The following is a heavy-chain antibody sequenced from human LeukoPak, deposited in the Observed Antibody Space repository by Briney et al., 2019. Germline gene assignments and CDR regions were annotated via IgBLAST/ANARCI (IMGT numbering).Heavy chain of an antibody. Sequence: SETLSLTCTVSGGSISSSSYYWGWIRQPPGKGLEWIGSIYYSGSTYYNPSLKSRVTISVDTSKNQFSLKLSSVTAADTAVYYCARHAKVLVATTWHYYYYYMDVWGKGTTVTISS. CDR3: ARHAKVLVATTWHYYYYYMDV. CDR1: GGSISSSSYY. V-gene: IGHV4-39*01. J-gene: IGHJ6*03. D-gene: IGHD5-12*01. CDR2: IYYSGST.